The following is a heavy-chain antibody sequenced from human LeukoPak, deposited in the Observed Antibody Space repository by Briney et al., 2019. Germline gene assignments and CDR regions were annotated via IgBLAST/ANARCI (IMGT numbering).Heavy chain of an antibody. J-gene: IGHJ4*02. Sequence: GGSLRLSCTASGFTFSSYGMHWVRQAPGRGLEWVAAIRYDGSIEYYADSVKGRFTISRDQSKNTLFLQVNSLRAEDTAVYYCARDSCGSPSCFDYWGQGTLVTVSS. CDR1: GFTFSSYG. CDR3: ARDSCGSPSCFDY. V-gene: IGHV3-33*01. CDR2: IRYDGSIE. D-gene: IGHD2-2*01.